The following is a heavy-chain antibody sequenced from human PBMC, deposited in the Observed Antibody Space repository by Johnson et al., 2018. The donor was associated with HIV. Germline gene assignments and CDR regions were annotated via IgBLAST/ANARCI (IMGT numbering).Heavy chain of an antibody. CDR2: ISYDGTHK. CDR1: GFTFSSYA. Sequence: VQLVESGGGVVRPGRSLRLSSAASGFTFSSYAMHWVRQAPGKGLEWVAVISYDGTHKYYADSVKGRFTISRDNSKNKLYLQTNSLGAEDTAVFYCARDRYYGLAWGWAFDIWGQGTMVTVSS. D-gene: IGHD3-16*01. CDR3: ARDRYYGLAWGWAFDI. V-gene: IGHV3-30*04. J-gene: IGHJ3*02.